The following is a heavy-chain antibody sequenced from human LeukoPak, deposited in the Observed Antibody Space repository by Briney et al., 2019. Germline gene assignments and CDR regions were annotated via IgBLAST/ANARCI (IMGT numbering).Heavy chain of an antibody. CDR1: GDSVSSNSAT. D-gene: IGHD6-13*01. CDR2: TYYRSKWYN. CDR3: ARRKAATFGMDV. J-gene: IGHJ6*02. V-gene: IGHV6-1*01. Sequence: SQTLSLTCAISGDSVSSNSATWNWIRQSPSRGLEWLGRTYYRSKWYNDYAVSMKSRITINPDTSKNQFSLQLNSVTPEDTAVYYCARRKAATFGMDVWGQGTTVAVSS.